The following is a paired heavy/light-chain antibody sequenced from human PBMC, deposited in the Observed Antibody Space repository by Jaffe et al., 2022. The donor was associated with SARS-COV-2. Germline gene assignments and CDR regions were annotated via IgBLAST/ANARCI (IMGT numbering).Light chain of an antibody. CDR1: QSVSNY. CDR3: QQRSSWPLT. Sequence: EIVLTQSPATLSLSPGERATLSCRASQSVSNYLAWYQRRPGQAPRLLIYDASNRATGIPVRFSGSGSGTDFTLTISSLEPEDFALYYCQQRSSWPLTFGGGTKVEIK. CDR2: DAS. J-gene: IGKJ4*01. V-gene: IGKV3-11*01.
Heavy chain of an antibody. V-gene: IGHV3-30*18. Sequence: QVQLVESGGGVVQPGRSLRLSCAASGFTFRSYGMHWVRQGPGMGLEWVAVIAYDGTNVHYLDSVKGRFTISRDNSKNTLSLQMNSLRTEDTAVYYCAKEYSSSGGSHFDHWGQGTLVTVSS. J-gene: IGHJ4*02. D-gene: IGHD6-13*01. CDR2: IAYDGTNV. CDR3: AKEYSSSGGSHFDH. CDR1: GFTFRSYG.